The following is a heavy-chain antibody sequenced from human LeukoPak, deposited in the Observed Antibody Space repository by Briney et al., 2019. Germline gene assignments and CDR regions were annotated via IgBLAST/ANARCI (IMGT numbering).Heavy chain of an antibody. Sequence: PSETLSLTYTVSGGSISSYYWSWIRQPPGKGLEWIGYIYYSGSTNYNPSLKSRVTISVDTSKNQFSLKLSSVTAADTAVYYCARSIWSGTYYYYYYMDVWGKGTTVTVSS. V-gene: IGHV4-59*01. CDR1: GGSISSYY. CDR3: ARSIWSGTYYYYYYMDV. J-gene: IGHJ6*03. D-gene: IGHD3-3*01. CDR2: IYYSGST.